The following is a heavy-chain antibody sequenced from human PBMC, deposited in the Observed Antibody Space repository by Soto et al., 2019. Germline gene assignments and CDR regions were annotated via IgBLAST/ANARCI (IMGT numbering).Heavy chain of an antibody. Sequence: QVQLVQSGAEVKKPGASVKVSCKASGYTFTTHGISWVRQVPGQGLEWMGWVRGDNGHTNYAQSLQGRVTMTTDTSTNTAYMELRSLRSDDTAVYYWARDVGYCRSGTCYREWFDPWGQGTLVTVSS. CDR1: GYTFTTHG. D-gene: IGHD2-15*01. V-gene: IGHV1-18*01. CDR2: VRGDNGHT. J-gene: IGHJ5*02. CDR3: ARDVGYCRSGTCYREWFDP.